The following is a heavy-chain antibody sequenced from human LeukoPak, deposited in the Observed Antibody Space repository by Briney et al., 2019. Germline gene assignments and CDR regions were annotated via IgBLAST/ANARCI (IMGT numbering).Heavy chain of an antibody. D-gene: IGHD6-19*01. J-gene: IGHJ5*02. V-gene: IGHV3-30*18. CDR1: AFSFSSYA. CDR3: AKDPYSSGPYNWFDP. CDR2: ISYDGGNK. Sequence: GGSLRLSCAASAFSFSSYAMHWVRQAPGKGLEWVAVISYDGGNKYYADPVKGRFTISRDNSKNTLYLQMNRLRAEDTAVYYCAKDPYSSGPYNWFDPWGQGTLVTVSS.